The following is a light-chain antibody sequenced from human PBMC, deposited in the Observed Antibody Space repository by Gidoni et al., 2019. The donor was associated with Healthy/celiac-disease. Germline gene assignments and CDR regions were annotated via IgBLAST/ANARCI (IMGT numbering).Light chain of an antibody. Sequence: DIQMTQSPSSLSASVGDRVTITCQASQDISNYLNWYQQKPGKAPKLLIYDASNLETGVPSRFSGSGSGTDFTFTISSLQPEDIATYYCQQYDAGVTFGPGTKVDIK. CDR2: DAS. CDR1: QDISNY. J-gene: IGKJ3*01. CDR3: QQYDAGVT. V-gene: IGKV1-33*01.